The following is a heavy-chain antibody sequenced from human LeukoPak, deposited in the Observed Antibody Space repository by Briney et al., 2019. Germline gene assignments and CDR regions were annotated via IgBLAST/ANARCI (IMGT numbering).Heavy chain of an antibody. CDR2: INHSEST. D-gene: IGHD3-3*01. J-gene: IGHJ5*02. CDR1: GGSFSGYY. Sequence: SETLSLTCAVYGGSFSGYYWSWIRQPPGKGLEWIGEINHSESTKYNPSLKSRVTISVDTSKNQFSLKLSSVTAADTAVYYCARGAQSDFWSGYYSPHYNWFDPWGQGTLVTVSS. CDR3: ARGAQSDFWSGYYSPHYNWFDP. V-gene: IGHV4-34*01.